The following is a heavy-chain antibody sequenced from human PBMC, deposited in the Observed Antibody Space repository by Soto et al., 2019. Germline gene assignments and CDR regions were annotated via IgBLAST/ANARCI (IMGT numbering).Heavy chain of an antibody. J-gene: IGHJ5*02. D-gene: IGHD3-10*01. V-gene: IGHV3-48*01. Sequence: GGPLRLSCAASGFTFSSYSMNWVRQAPGKGLEWVSYISSSSSTIYYADSVKGRFTISRDNAKNSLYLQMNSLRAEDTAVYYCARGGSLNWFDPWGQGTLVTVSS. CDR2: ISSSSSTI. CDR1: GFTFSSYS. CDR3: ARGGSLNWFDP.